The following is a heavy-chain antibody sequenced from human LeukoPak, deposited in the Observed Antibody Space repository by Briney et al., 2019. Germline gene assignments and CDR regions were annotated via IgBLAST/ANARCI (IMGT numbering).Heavy chain of an antibody. Sequence: SETRSLTCVVYGESFSGFYWSWIRQPPGEGLECIGESINHSGSANHNHSLKSRASISVDTSKNLCSLRLRSVTAADTAVYYCARHAIYSGGYSYWFDPWGLGTLVSVSS. J-gene: IGHJ5*02. CDR3: ARHAIYSGGYSYWFDP. CDR2: SINHSGSA. V-gene: IGHV4-34*04. CDR1: GESFSGFY. D-gene: IGHD1-26*01.